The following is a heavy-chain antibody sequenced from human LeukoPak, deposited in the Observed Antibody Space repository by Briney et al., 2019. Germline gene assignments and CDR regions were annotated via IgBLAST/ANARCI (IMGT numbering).Heavy chain of an antibody. V-gene: IGHV4-61*01. Sequence: SETLSLTCTVSGDSISSTYYWNWFRQPPGKRLEWIGRVYDASGSTNYNASLNSRVTISLDRSTNQFSLRLSSVTAADTAFYFCARGPNYYYHNRAADIWGQGTMVTVSS. D-gene: IGHD3-22*01. CDR1: GDSISSTYY. J-gene: IGHJ3*02. CDR2: VYDASGST. CDR3: ARGPNYYYHNRAADI.